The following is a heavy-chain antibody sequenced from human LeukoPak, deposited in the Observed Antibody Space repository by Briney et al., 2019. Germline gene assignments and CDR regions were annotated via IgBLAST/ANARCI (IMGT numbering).Heavy chain of an antibody. CDR1: GGSFSGYY. CDR2: INHSGST. D-gene: IGHD3-22*01. Sequence: SETLSLTCAVYGGSFSGYYWSWIRQPPGKGLEWIGEINHSGSTNYNPSLKSRVTISVDTSKNQFSLKLSSVTAADTAVYYCARFVHSSGYYYVGGFDYWGQGTLVTVSS. V-gene: IGHV4-34*01. CDR3: ARFVHSSGYYYVGGFDY. J-gene: IGHJ4*02.